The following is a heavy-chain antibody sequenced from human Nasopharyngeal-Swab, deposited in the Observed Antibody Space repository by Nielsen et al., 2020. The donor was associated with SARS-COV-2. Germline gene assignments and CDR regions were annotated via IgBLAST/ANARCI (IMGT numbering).Heavy chain of an antibody. J-gene: IGHJ4*02. CDR3: AKQYYYDSSGYDPRSYYFDY. D-gene: IGHD3-22*01. CDR1: GGSISSSSYY. V-gene: IGHV4-39*01. CDR2: IYYSGST. Sequence: SETLSLTCTVSGGSISSSSYYRGWIRQPPGKGLEWIGSIYYSGSTYYNPSLKSRVTISVDTSKNQFSLKLSSVTAADTAVYYCAKQYYYDSSGYDPRSYYFDYWGQGTLVTVSS.